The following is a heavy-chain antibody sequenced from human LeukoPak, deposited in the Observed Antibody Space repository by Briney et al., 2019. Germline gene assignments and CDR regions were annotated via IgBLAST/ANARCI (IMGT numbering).Heavy chain of an antibody. J-gene: IGHJ4*02. CDR2: IIPIFGTA. CDR3: ARAGIRLWDFDY. D-gene: IGHD3-3*02. V-gene: IGHV1-69*13. CDR1: GGTFSSYA. Sequence: SVKVSCKASGGTFSSYAISWVRQAPGQWLEWMGGIIPIFGTANYAQKFQGKVTITADESTSTAYMELSSLRSEDTAVYYCARAGIRLWDFDYWGQGTLVTVSS.